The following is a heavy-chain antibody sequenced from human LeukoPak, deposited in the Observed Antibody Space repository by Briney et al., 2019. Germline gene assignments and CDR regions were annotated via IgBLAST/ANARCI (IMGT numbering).Heavy chain of an antibody. CDR2: ISGSSDTT. Sequence: PGGSLRLSCAACGFTFSTYAMSWVRQAPGRGLEWVSAISGSSDTTYYADSVKGRFTISRDNSKNTLYLQMNSLRAEDTAVYYCANREGGYTYDPFDYWGQGTLVTVSS. D-gene: IGHD5-18*01. CDR3: ANREGGYTYDPFDY. CDR1: GFTFSTYA. V-gene: IGHV3-23*01. J-gene: IGHJ4*02.